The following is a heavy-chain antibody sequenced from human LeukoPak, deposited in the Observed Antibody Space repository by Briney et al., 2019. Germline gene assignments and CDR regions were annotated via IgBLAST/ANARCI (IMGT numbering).Heavy chain of an antibody. CDR3: ARDSEMAMTPNSDY. J-gene: IGHJ4*02. Sequence: SETLSLTCTVSGGSISNYYWSWIRQPPGKGLEWIGYIYYSGSTNYNPSLKSRVTISVDTSKNQFSLKLSSVTAADTAVYYCARDSEMAMTPNSDYWGQGTLVTVSS. CDR1: GGSISNYY. V-gene: IGHV4-59*12. D-gene: IGHD5-24*01. CDR2: IYYSGST.